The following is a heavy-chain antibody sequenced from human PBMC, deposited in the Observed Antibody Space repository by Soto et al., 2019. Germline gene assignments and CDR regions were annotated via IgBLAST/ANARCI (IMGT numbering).Heavy chain of an antibody. CDR3: ATAYSGSSYYYYYMDV. CDR2: IKSKTDGGTK. CDR1: GFTFSNAW. Sequence: GGSLRLSCAASGFTFSNAWMSWVRQAPGKGLEWVGRIKSKTDGGTKDYAAPVKCRFTISRDDSKNSLYLQMNSLKTEATTGYYSATAYSGSSYYYYYMDVWGKGTTVTVSS. D-gene: IGHD1-26*01. V-gene: IGHV3-15*01. J-gene: IGHJ6*03.